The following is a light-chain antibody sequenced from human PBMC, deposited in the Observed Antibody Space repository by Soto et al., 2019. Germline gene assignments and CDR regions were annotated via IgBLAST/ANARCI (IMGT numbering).Light chain of an antibody. CDR3: SSYTTSSTPHVV. CDR1: SVEVGGYNY. J-gene: IGLJ2*01. V-gene: IGLV2-14*01. CDR2: EVS. Sequence: QSALTQPASVSGSPGQSITISCTGTSVEVGGYNYVSWYQQHPGKAPKLMIYEVSNRPSGFSNRFSGSKSGNTASLTISGLQAEDEADYYCSSYTTSSTPHVVFGGGTKLTVL.